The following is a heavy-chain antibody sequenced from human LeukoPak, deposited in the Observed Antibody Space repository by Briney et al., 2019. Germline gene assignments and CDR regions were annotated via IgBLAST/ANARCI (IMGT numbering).Heavy chain of an antibody. CDR3: AINYYDSSGYYFFDY. V-gene: IGHV1-18*01. J-gene: IGHJ4*02. Sequence: ASVKVSCKASGYTFTSYGLSWVRQAPGQGLEWMGRISAYNGYTNYAQKFQGRVTMTTHTSSTTAYMELRSLRSEDTAVYYCAINYYDSSGYYFFDYWGQGTLVTVSS. D-gene: IGHD3-22*01. CDR2: ISAYNGYT. CDR1: GYTFTSYG.